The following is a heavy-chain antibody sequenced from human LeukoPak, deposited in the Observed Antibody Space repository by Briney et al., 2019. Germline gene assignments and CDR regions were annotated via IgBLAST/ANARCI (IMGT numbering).Heavy chain of an antibody. CDR2: IYYSGST. V-gene: IGHV4-39*07. J-gene: IGHJ6*03. Sequence: SETLSLTCTVSGGSISSSSYYWGWIRQPPGKGLEWIGSIYYSGSTCYNPSLKSRVTISVDTSKNQFSLKLSSVTAADTAVYYCARLLYYYDSSGYYYAYYYYYMDVWGKGTTVTVSS. CDR3: ARLLYYYDSSGYYYAYYYYYMDV. CDR1: GGSISSSSYY. D-gene: IGHD3-22*01.